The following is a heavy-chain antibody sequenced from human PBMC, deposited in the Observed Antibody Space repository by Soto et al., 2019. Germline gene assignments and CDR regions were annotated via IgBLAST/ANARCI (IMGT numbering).Heavy chain of an antibody. D-gene: IGHD3-22*01. CDR1: GFTFSSYS. CDR2: ISSSSSTI. CDR3: ARESTYYYDSSGYPDY. Sequence: GGSLRLSCAASGFTFSSYSMNWVRQAPGKGLEWVSYISSSSSTIYYADSVKGRFTISRDHAKNSLYLQMNSLRAEDTAVYYCARESTYYYDSSGYPDYCGKGTLGTVSS. J-gene: IGHJ4*02. V-gene: IGHV3-48*01.